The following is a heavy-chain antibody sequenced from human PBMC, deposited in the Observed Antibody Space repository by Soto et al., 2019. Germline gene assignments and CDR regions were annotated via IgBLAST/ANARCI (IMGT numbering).Heavy chain of an antibody. CDR1: GGSISSGGYS. D-gene: IGHD1-26*01. J-gene: IGHJ4*02. CDR3: ARAGVVGATALDY. Sequence: QLQLQESGSGLVKPSQTLSLTCAVSGGSISSGGYSWSWIRQPPGKGLEWIGYIYHSGSTYYNPSRKSRVPXSXDXSKNQFSLKLSSVTAADTAVYYCARAGVVGATALDYWGQGTLVTVSS. V-gene: IGHV4-30-2*01. CDR2: IYHSGST.